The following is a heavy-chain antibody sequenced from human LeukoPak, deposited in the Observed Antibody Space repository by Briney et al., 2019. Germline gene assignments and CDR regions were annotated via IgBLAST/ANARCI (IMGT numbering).Heavy chain of an antibody. CDR2: ISSSGSTI. Sequence: PGGSLRLSCAASGFTFSDYYMSWIRQAPGKGLEWVSYISSSGSTIYYADSVKGRFTISRDNAKNSLYLQMNSLRAEDTAVYYCAREEVGDYGPDPTVYYYYGMDVWGQGTTVTVSS. CDR3: AREEVGDYGPDPTVYYYYGMDV. CDR1: GFTFSDYY. D-gene: IGHD4-17*01. J-gene: IGHJ6*02. V-gene: IGHV3-11*01.